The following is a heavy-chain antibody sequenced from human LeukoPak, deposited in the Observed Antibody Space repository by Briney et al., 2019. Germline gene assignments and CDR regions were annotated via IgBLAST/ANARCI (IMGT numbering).Heavy chain of an antibody. J-gene: IGHJ5*02. V-gene: IGHV1-69*13. D-gene: IGHD1-1*01. CDR2: IIPIFDKA. CDR3: ARDHRQQLENWFDP. CDR1: GGTFHSYT. Sequence: SVKVSCKASGGTFHSYTISWVRQAPGQGLEWMGGIIPIFDKATYAQKFQGRVTITADESTSTAYMELSSLRSDDTAVYYCARDHRQQLENWFDPWGQGTLVTVSS.